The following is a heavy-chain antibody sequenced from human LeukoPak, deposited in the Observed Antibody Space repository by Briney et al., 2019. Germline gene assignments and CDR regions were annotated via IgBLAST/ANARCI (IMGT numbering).Heavy chain of an antibody. CDR2: IYSSYIT. D-gene: IGHD3-16*01. CDR1: GGSISSDY. J-gene: IGHJ4*02. V-gene: IGHV4-4*07. Sequence: ASETLSLTCTVSGGSISSDYWSWIRQPAGEGLEWIGRIYSSYITNYNPSLKSRVTMSIDTSKNQISLNLTSVTAADTAVYYCARAPTREGGGALFDYWGQGSLVTVSS. CDR3: ARAPTREGGGALFDY.